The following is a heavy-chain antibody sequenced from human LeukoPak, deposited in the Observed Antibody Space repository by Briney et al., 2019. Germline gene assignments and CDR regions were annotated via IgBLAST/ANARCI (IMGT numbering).Heavy chain of an antibody. D-gene: IGHD3-22*01. Sequence: PGGSLRLSCAASGFTFSSYDMHWVRQATGKGLEWVSAIGTAGDTYYPGSVKGRFTISRENAKNSLYLQMNSLRAGDTAVYYCAREALALGYYDSSGYYIAPHDAFDIWGQGTMVTVSS. J-gene: IGHJ3*02. V-gene: IGHV3-13*01. CDR3: AREALALGYYDSSGYYIAPHDAFDI. CDR1: GFTFSSYD. CDR2: IGTAGDT.